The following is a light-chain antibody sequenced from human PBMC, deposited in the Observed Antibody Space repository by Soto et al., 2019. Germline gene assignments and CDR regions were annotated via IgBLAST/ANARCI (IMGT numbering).Light chain of an antibody. CDR1: QGISSY. V-gene: IGKV1-8*01. CDR3: QQLSRYPLT. J-gene: IGKJ4*01. CDR2: GAS. Sequence: AIRMTQSPSSLSASTGDRVTITCRASQGISSYLAWYQQKPGKAPNLLIYGASTLQSGVPSRFSGSGSGTDFALTISCLQSEDFATYYCQQLSRYPLTFGGGTKVEIK.